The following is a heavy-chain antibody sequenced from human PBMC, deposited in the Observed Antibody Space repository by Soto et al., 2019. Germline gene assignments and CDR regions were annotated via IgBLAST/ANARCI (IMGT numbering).Heavy chain of an antibody. J-gene: IGHJ4*02. V-gene: IGHV4-4*07. Sequence: KTSETLSLTCTVSGGSISSYYWSWIRQPAGKGLEWIGRIYTSGSTNYNPSLKSRVTMSVDTSKNQFSLKLSSVTAADTAVYYCARDVLRTRLGYCSGGSCYFDYWGQGTLVTVSS. CDR1: GGSISSYY. D-gene: IGHD2-15*01. CDR2: IYTSGST. CDR3: ARDVLRTRLGYCSGGSCYFDY.